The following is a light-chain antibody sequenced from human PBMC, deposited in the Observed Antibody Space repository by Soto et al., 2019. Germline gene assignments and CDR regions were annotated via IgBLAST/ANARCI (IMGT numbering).Light chain of an antibody. Sequence: DIVLTQSPGTLSLSPGERVTLSCRASQSVSSSYLAWYQQKPGQAPRLLIYGASNRATGIPDRFSGGGSGTDFTLTISRLEPEDFEVYYCQQYDNSPLTFGGGTKVDIK. CDR1: QSVSSSY. CDR2: GAS. J-gene: IGKJ4*01. CDR3: QQYDNSPLT. V-gene: IGKV3-20*01.